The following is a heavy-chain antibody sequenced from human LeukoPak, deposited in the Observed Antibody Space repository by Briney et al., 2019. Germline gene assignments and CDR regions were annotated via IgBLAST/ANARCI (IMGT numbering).Heavy chain of an antibody. CDR3: ARTIVVVPAAIPEENWFDP. V-gene: IGHV1-2*02. CDR1: GYTFTGYY. D-gene: IGHD2-2*02. J-gene: IGHJ5*02. Sequence: ASVKVSCKASGYTFTGYYMHWVRQAPGQGLEWMGWINPNSGGTNYAQKFQGRVTMTRDTSISTAYMELSRLRSDDTAVYYCARTIVVVPAAIPEENWFDPGAREPWSPSPQ. CDR2: INPNSGGT.